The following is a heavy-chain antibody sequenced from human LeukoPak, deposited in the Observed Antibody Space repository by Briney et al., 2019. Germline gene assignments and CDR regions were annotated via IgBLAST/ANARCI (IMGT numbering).Heavy chain of an antibody. V-gene: IGHV4-39*07. D-gene: IGHD3-22*01. CDR2: IYYSGST. Sequence: SQTLSLTCTVSGDSISSGDYYWSWIRQPAGKGLEWIGSIYYSGSTYFNPSLKSRVTISVDTSKNQFSLWLSSVTAADTAVYYCARGTYYYDIPFDYWGQGTLVTVSS. CDR3: ARGTYYYDIPFDY. CDR1: GDSISSGDYY. J-gene: IGHJ4*02.